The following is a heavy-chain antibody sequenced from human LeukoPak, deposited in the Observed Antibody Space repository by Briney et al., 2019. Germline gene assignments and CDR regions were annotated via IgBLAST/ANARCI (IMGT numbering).Heavy chain of an antibody. D-gene: IGHD3-10*01. CDR2: IYYSGST. V-gene: IGHV4-39*01. CDR3: ASMGRSRPLDY. J-gene: IGHJ4*02. Sequence: SETLSLTCTVSGGSFSSSSYYWGWIHQPPGKGLEWIGSIYYSGSTYYNPSLKSRVTISVDTSKNQFSLKLSSVTAADTAVYYCASMGRSRPLDYWGQGTLVTVSS. CDR1: GGSFSSSSYY.